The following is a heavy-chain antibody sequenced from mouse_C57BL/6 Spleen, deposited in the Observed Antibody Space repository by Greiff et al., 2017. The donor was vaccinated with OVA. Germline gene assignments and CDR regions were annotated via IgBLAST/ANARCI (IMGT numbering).Heavy chain of an antibody. CDR3: TRSIYYGNYIGMDY. V-gene: IGHV1-15*01. D-gene: IGHD2-1*01. CDR1: GYTFTDYE. CDR2: IDPETGGT. Sequence: VQLQESGAELVRPGASVTLSCKASGYTFTDYEMHWVKQTPVHGLEWIGAIDPETGGTAYNQKFKGKAILTADKSSSPAYMELRSLTSEDSAVYYCTRSIYYGNYIGMDYWGQGTSVTVSS. J-gene: IGHJ4*01.